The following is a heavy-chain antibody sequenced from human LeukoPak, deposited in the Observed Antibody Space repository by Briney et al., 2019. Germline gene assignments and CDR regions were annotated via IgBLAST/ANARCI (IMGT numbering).Heavy chain of an antibody. Sequence: PGGSLRLSCAASGFTFDDYGMSWARQAPGKGLEWVSGINWNGGSTGYADSVKGRFTISRDNAKNSLYLQMNSLRAEDTALYYCARAPRYDFWSGSSWNYFDYWGQGTLVTVSS. CDR1: GFTFDDYG. CDR2: INWNGGST. V-gene: IGHV3-20*04. J-gene: IGHJ4*02. CDR3: ARAPRYDFWSGSSWNYFDY. D-gene: IGHD3-3*01.